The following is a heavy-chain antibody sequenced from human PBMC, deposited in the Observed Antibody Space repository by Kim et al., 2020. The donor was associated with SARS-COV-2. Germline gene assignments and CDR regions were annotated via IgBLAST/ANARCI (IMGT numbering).Heavy chain of an antibody. Sequence: GGSLRLSCAASGFTFSSYGMHWVRQAPGKGLEWVAVISYDGSNKYYADSVKGRFTISRDNSKNTLYLQMNSLRAEDTSVYYCARAPGIAVAGGAFDYWGQGTLVTVSS. J-gene: IGHJ4*02. CDR3: ARAPGIAVAGGAFDY. CDR1: GFTFSSYG. D-gene: IGHD6-19*01. CDR2: ISYDGSNK. V-gene: IGHV3-33*05.